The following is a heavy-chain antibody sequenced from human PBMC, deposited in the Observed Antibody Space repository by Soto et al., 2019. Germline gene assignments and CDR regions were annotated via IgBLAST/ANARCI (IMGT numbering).Heavy chain of an antibody. V-gene: IGHV3-33*01. CDR1: GFTFSSYG. D-gene: IGHD3-9*01. CDR2: IWYDGSNK. J-gene: IGHJ4*02. Sequence: GGSLRLSCAASGFTFSSYGMHWVRQAPGKGLEWVAVIWYDGSNKYYADSVKGRFTISRDNSKNTLYLQMNSLRAEDTAVYYCARDTPHYDILTGYQPMPFDYWGQGTLVTVSS. CDR3: ARDTPHYDILTGYQPMPFDY.